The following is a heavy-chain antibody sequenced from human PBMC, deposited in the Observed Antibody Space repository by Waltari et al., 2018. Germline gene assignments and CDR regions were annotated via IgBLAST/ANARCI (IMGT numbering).Heavy chain of an antibody. D-gene: IGHD2-2*01. CDR1: GFPFNGYS. CDR2: ISSGSSTI. V-gene: IGHV3-48*01. Sequence: EVSLVESGGDLVQPGESLRLSCAASGFPFNGYSMNWIRQAPGKGLEWLSYISSGSSTIFYGDSVKGRFTISRDNAKNSLYLRMNSLRAEDTAVYYCARGGYCNSTTCHGSSAFDIWGQGTVVTVSS. J-gene: IGHJ3*02. CDR3: ARGGYCNSTTCHGSSAFDI.